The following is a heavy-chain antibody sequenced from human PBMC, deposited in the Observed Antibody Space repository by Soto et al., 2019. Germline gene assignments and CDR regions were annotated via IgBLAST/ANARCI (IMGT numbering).Heavy chain of an antibody. CDR1: GFSLTTSGVG. J-gene: IGHJ5*02. CDR2: IYWDDDK. CDR3: AHRRPWSSNWNSGWLDP. Sequence: QITLKESGPPLLSPTQTLTLTCSFSGFSLTTSGVGVGWIRQPPGKALEWLAFIYWDDDKRYSPSLNSRLTITKDTSKNQVVLTMTNVDPVDTATYFCAHRRPWSSNWNSGWLDPWGQGTLVTVSS. V-gene: IGHV2-5*02. D-gene: IGHD1-1*01.